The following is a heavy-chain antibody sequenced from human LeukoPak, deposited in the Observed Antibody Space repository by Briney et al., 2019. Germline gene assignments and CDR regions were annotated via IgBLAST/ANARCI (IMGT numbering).Heavy chain of an antibody. J-gene: IGHJ4*02. Sequence: GGSLRLSCAASGFTFSSYWMSWVRQAPGKGPEWVANIKQDGSEKYYVDSVKGRFTISRDNAKNSLYLQMNSLRAEDTAVYYCARDSGAIVATTFDYWGQGTLVTVSS. CDR3: ARDSGAIVATTFDY. CDR2: IKQDGSEK. CDR1: GFTFSSYW. D-gene: IGHD5-12*01. V-gene: IGHV3-7*01.